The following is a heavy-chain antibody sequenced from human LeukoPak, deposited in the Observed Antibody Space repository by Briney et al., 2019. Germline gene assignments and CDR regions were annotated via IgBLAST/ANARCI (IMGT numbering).Heavy chain of an antibody. Sequence: PGGSLRLSCAASGFTFSSYWMHWVRQAPGKGLVWVSDIKSDGSRTNYADSVKGRLTISRDNAKNTLFLQMNSLRAEDTAVYYCAKGGVRGVSLDYWGQGTLVTVSS. CDR1: GFTFSSYW. CDR2: IKSDGSRT. V-gene: IGHV3-74*01. D-gene: IGHD3-10*01. J-gene: IGHJ4*02. CDR3: AKGGVRGVSLDY.